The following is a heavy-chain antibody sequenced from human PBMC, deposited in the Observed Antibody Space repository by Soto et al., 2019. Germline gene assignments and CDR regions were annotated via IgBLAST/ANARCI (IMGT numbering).Heavy chain of an antibody. Sequence: QVQLVQSGAEEKKPGASVKVSCKASGYTFTSYAMHWVRQAPGQRLEWMGWINAGNGNTKYSQKFQGRVTITRDTSASTAYMELSSLRSEDTAVYYCASSATTADYYYGMDVWGQGTTVTVYS. CDR2: INAGNGNT. J-gene: IGHJ6*02. V-gene: IGHV1-3*05. CDR3: ASSATTADYYYGMDV. CDR1: GYTFTSYA. D-gene: IGHD1-26*01.